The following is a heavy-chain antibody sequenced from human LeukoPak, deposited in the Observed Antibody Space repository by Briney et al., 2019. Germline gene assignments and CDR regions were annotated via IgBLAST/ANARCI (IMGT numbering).Heavy chain of an antibody. CDR3: ARHRTLGGSYVDAFDI. J-gene: IGHJ3*02. D-gene: IGHD1-26*01. CDR2: IYYSGST. CDR1: GGSISGFY. Sequence: KPSETLSLTCTVSGGSISGFYWSWIRQPPGKGLEWIGYIYYSGSTNYNPSLKSRVTISVDTSKNQFSLKLRSVTAADTAVYYCARHRTLGGSYVDAFDIWGQATMVTVSS. V-gene: IGHV4-59*08.